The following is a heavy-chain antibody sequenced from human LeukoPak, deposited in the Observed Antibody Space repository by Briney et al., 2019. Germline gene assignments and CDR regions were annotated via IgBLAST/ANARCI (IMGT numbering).Heavy chain of an antibody. CDR1: GGSISISY. Sequence: PSETLSLTCSVPGGSISISYWSWIRQPPGSGRESMGYIYNSRSTNYNPSFTSRVTISEDTPKNQVSLKLSSVTAADPAVYYCVRDRELNYWGQGILVTVSS. CDR3: VRDRELNY. CDR2: IYNSRST. D-gene: IGHD3-10*01. V-gene: IGHV4-59*01. J-gene: IGHJ4*02.